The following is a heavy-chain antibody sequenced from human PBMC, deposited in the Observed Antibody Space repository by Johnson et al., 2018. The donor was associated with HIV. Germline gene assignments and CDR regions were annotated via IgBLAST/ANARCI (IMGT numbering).Heavy chain of an antibody. J-gene: IGHJ3*02. D-gene: IGHD1-26*01. CDR2: VKSITDGGTT. CDR1: GFTFNRAW. Sequence: VQLVESGGGLVKPGGSLRVSCAASGFTFNRAWMSWVRQAPGKGLEWVGSVKSITDGGTTDYTAPVTGSFTISSDDSKNTLYLLMNSLKTDDTAVYYCTTGPVGATKGGGAFDILGLGTMVTVSS. CDR3: TTGPVGATKGGGAFDI. V-gene: IGHV3-15*01.